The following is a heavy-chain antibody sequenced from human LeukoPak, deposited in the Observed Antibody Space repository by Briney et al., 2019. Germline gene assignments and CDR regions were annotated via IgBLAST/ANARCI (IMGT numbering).Heavy chain of an antibody. CDR3: ARESFGVAPLDY. D-gene: IGHD3-3*01. Sequence: PGGSLRLSCAASGFTFSSYSMNWVRQAPGKGLEWVSSISSSSSYIYYADSVKGRFTISRDNAKNSLYLQMNSLRAEDTAVYYCARESFGVAPLDYRGQGTLVTVSS. V-gene: IGHV3-21*01. J-gene: IGHJ4*02. CDR2: ISSSSSYI. CDR1: GFTFSSYS.